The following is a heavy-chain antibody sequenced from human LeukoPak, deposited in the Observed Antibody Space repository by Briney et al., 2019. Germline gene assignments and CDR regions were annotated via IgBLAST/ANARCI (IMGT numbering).Heavy chain of an antibody. CDR3: AREAYCSSTSCYSDYYYGMDV. Sequence: GGSLRLSCVASGFTFGKYWMSWVRQAPGKGLEWVANIKLDGSEKNYVDSVKGRFTISRDNTKNSLYLQMNSLRAEDTAVFYCAREAYCSSTSCYSDYYYGMDVWGQGTTVTVSS. D-gene: IGHD2-2*01. J-gene: IGHJ6*02. CDR2: IKLDGSEK. V-gene: IGHV3-7*03. CDR1: GFTFGKYW.